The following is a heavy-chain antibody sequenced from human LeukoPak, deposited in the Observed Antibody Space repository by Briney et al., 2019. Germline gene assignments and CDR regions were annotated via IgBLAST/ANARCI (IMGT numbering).Heavy chain of an antibody. J-gene: IGHJ4*02. CDR1: GFSFSSYA. D-gene: IGHD1-26*01. CDR2: ISYDGSNQ. CDR3: ARSSGGSYPHFDY. V-gene: IGHV3-30*04. Sequence: GRSPRLSCAASGFSFSSYAMHWVRQAPGKGLEWVAVISYDGSNQYYTDSVKGRFTISRDNSKNTLYLQMNSLRAEDTAVYYCARSSGGSYPHFDYWGQGALVTVSS.